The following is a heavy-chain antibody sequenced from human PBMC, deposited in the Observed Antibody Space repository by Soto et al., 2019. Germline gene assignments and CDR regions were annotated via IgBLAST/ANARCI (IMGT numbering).Heavy chain of an antibody. CDR1: GFTFRSYG. V-gene: IGHV3-30*18. CDR3: AKEFGWELQLSHPYYNSGMDV. Sequence: QVQLVESGGGVVQPGRSLRLSCAASGFTFRSYGMHWVRQAPGKGLEWVALMSFDGSNKYYADSVRGRFTISSDNSKSTLYLQMDLLRPEDMAVYYCAKEFGWELQLSHPYYNSGMDVWGQGTTVTVSS. J-gene: IGHJ6*02. CDR2: MSFDGSNK. D-gene: IGHD1-1*01.